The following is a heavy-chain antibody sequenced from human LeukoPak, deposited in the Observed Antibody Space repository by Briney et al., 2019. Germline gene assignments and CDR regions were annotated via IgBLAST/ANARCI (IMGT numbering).Heavy chain of an antibody. V-gene: IGHV3-30*02. D-gene: IGHD3-3*01. J-gene: IGHJ4*02. CDR3: AKDLAPHTIFGVAIHY. CDR2: IRYDGSNK. Sequence: GGSLRLSCAASGFTFSSYGMHWVRQAPGKGLEWVAFIRYDGSNKYYADSVKGRLTISRDNSKNTLYLQMNSLRAEDTAIYYCAKDLAPHTIFGVAIHYWGQGTLVTVSS. CDR1: GFTFSSYG.